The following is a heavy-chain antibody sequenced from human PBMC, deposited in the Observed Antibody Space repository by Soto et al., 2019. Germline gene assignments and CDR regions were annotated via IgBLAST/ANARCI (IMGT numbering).Heavy chain of an antibody. V-gene: IGHV1-18*01. D-gene: IGHD3-10*01. CDR1: GYTFTNYG. Sequence: QVQVVQSGAEVKKPGASVTVSCKTSGYTFTNYGISWVRQAPGQGLEWMGWISSNGHTDYPQKFQGRVTMTTDTSTKTAYMELRSLRSDDTAVYFWARDQSVLYFGESTRSRCLDYWGQGTLVPVSS. CDR2: ISSNGHT. J-gene: IGHJ4*02. CDR3: ARDQSVLYFGESTRSRCLDY.